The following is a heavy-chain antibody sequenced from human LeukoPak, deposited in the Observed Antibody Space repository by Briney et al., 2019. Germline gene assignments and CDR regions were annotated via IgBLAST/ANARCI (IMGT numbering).Heavy chain of an antibody. V-gene: IGHV3-30*04. D-gene: IGHD6-19*01. CDR1: GFTFSSYA. J-gene: IGHJ4*02. CDR2: ISYDGSNK. CDR3: ARGIAVAAPFDY. Sequence: GGSLRLSCAASGFTFSSYAMHWVRQAPGKGLEWVAVISYDGSNKYYADSVKGRFTISRDNSKNTLYLQMNNLRAEDTAVYYCARGIAVAAPFDYWGQGTLVTVSS.